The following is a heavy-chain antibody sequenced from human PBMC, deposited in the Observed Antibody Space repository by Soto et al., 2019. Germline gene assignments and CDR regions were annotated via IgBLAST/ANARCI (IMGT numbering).Heavy chain of an antibody. CDR1: GYTFSRYG. CDR2: INAGKGNP. J-gene: IGHJ4*02. D-gene: IGHD3-10*01. CDR3: ARGGPPIDY. Sequence: ASVKVSCKASGYTFSRYGMHWVRQAPGQRLEWMGWINAGKGNPKYSQKFQGRVTITRDTSASTAYMELSSLRSEDTAVYYCARGGPPIDYWGQGTLVTVSS. V-gene: IGHV1-3*01.